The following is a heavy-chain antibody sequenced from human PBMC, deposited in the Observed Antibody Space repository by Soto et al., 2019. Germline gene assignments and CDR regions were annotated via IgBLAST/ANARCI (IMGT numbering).Heavy chain of an antibody. Sequence: ASVKVSCKASGYTFTSYYMHWVRQAPGQGLEWMGIINPSGGSTNYAQKFQDRVTITRDRSMSTAYMELSSLRSEDTAMYYCASSLAPTGGAFDIWGQGTMVTVSS. CDR2: INPSGGST. CDR3: ASSLAPTGGAFDI. V-gene: IGHV1-46*01. CDR1: GYTFTSYY. D-gene: IGHD3-10*01. J-gene: IGHJ3*02.